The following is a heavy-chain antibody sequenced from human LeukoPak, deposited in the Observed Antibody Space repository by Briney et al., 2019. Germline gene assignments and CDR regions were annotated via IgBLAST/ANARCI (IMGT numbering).Heavy chain of an antibody. CDR3: ARSYDSSGYYSGGFDY. J-gene: IGHJ4*02. Sequence: GGSLRLSCAASGFTFSSYWMHWVRQAPGKGLVRVSRINSDGSSTSYADSVKGRFTISRDNAKNTLYLQMNSLRAEDTAVYYCARSYDSSGYYSGGFDYWGQGTLVTVSS. CDR1: GFTFSSYW. V-gene: IGHV3-74*01. D-gene: IGHD3-22*01. CDR2: INSDGSST.